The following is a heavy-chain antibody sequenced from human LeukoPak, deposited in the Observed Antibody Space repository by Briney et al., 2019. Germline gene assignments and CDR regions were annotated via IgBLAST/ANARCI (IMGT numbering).Heavy chain of an antibody. J-gene: IGHJ4*02. CDR2: ISGSGAST. D-gene: IGHD4-17*01. V-gene: IGHV3-23*01. CDR3: AKRPTTVTTFGRDY. CDR1: GFTFDSFA. Sequence: GGSLRLSCAASGFTFDSFAMSWVRQAPGKGLEWLSAISGSGASTYYGDSVKGRFTISRDNSRDTLYLQMDSLRAEDTAVYYCAKRPTTVTTFGRDYWGQGTPVTVSS.